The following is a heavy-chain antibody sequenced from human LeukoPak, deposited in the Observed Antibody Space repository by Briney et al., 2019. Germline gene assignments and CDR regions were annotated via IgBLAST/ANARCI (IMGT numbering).Heavy chain of an antibody. CDR2: INHSGST. V-gene: IGHV4-34*01. Sequence: PSETLSLTCAVYGGSFSGYYWSWIRQPPGKGLEWIGEINHSGSTNYNPSLKSRVTISVDTSKNQFSLKLSSVTAADTAVYYCARGITSPSMVRGNWFDPWGQGTLVTVSS. CDR3: ARGITSPSMVRGNWFDP. CDR1: GGSFSGYY. D-gene: IGHD3-10*01. J-gene: IGHJ5*02.